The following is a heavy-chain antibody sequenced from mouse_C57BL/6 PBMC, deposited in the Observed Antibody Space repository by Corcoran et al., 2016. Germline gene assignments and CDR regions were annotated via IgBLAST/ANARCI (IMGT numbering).Heavy chain of an antibody. D-gene: IGHD1-1*02. Sequence: EVQLPQSGPEVVKPGASVKISCKASGYTFTDYYMNWVKQSQGKSLEWIGDINPNNGGTSYNQKFKGKATLTVDKSSSTAYMELRRLTSEDSAVYYCARGGGRYYFDYWGRGTTLSVSS. CDR3: ARGGGRYYFDY. J-gene: IGHJ2*01. CDR2: INPNNGGT. CDR1: GYTFTDYY. V-gene: IGHV1-26*01.